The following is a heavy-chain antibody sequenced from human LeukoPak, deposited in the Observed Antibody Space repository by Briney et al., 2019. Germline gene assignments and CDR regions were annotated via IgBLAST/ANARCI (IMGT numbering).Heavy chain of an antibody. J-gene: IGHJ4*02. D-gene: IGHD3-22*01. CDR3: ARSEGVRYYDSRGESYEY. CDR1: GGTFSGYA. Sequence: SVKVSCKASGGTFSGYAISWVRQAPGKGLEWMGRIIPIFGIANYAQKFQGRVTITADKSTSTAYMELSSLRSEDTAVYYCARSEGVRYYDSRGESYEYWGQGTLVTVSS. V-gene: IGHV1-69*04. CDR2: IIPIFGIA.